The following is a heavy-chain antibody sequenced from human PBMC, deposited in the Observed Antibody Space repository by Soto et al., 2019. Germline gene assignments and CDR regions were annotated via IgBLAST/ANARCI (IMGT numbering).Heavy chain of an antibody. D-gene: IGHD5-18*01. V-gene: IGHV4-59*08. J-gene: IGHJ4*02. Sequence: PSETLSLTCPVSGGSISSYYWSWIRQPPGKGLEWIGYIYYSGSTNYNPSLTSRVTISVDTSKNQFSLKLSSVTAADTAVYYCARHRYSYGVYYFDYWGQGTLVTVSS. CDR3: ARHRYSYGVYYFDY. CDR2: IYYSGST. CDR1: GGSISSYY.